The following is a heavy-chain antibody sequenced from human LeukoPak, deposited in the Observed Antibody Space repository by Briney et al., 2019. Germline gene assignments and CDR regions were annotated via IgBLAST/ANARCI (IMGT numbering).Heavy chain of an antibody. CDR2: ISAYNGNT. CDR1: GYTFPSYG. V-gene: IGHV1-18*01. D-gene: IGHD1-26*01. Sequence: ASVKVSCKASGYTFPSYGISWVRQAPGQGLEWMGWISAYNGNTNYAQKLQGRVTMTTDTSTSTAYMELRSLRSDDTAMYYCAGLRYSGSYSYYMDVWGKGTTVTVSS. J-gene: IGHJ6*03. CDR3: AGLRYSGSYSYYMDV.